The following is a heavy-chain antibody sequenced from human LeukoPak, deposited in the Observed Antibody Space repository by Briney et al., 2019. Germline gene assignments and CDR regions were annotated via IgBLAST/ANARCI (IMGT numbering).Heavy chain of an antibody. CDR2: ISGSGGVT. D-gene: IGHD1-26*01. CDR3: AKERWELQGEFYHYYGMDV. Sequence: GGSLRLSCAAPGFTFSSNAMSWVRQAPGKGLEWVSSISGSGGVTYYADSVKGRFTISRDNSKNTLYLQMNSLRAEDTAVYYCAKERWELQGEFYHYYGMDVWGQGTTVTVSS. J-gene: IGHJ6*02. V-gene: IGHV3-23*01. CDR1: GFTFSSNA.